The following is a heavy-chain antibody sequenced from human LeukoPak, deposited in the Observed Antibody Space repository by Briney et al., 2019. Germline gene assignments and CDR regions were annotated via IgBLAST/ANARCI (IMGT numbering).Heavy chain of an antibody. D-gene: IGHD3-16*01. V-gene: IGHV4-39*01. CDR1: GGAISTSSYY. CDR2: IYYSGNT. CDR3: ARRGENWGIAFDI. J-gene: IGHJ3*02. Sequence: SETLSLTCTVSGGAISTSSYYWGWIRQPPGKGLEWIASIYYSGNTYYNPSLKSRVALSIDTSKNQFSLRLSCVTAADTAVYYCARRGENWGIAFDIWGQGTMVTVSS.